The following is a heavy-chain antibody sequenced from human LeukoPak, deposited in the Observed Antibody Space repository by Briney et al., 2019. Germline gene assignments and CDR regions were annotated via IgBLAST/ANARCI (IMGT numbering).Heavy chain of an antibody. D-gene: IGHD2-2*02. V-gene: IGHV1-18*01. J-gene: IGHJ4*02. CDR3: ARSRVVPAAIGIIDY. Sequence: TSVKLSCNASGYTFTSYGSSWVRQPPGPGHERMGWISAYNGNTNYAQKLHGRGTMTTDTSTSTDYMKLRRQRSDDTAVYYCARSRVVPAAIGIIDYWGQGTLVTVSS. CDR1: GYTFTSYG. CDR2: ISAYNGNT.